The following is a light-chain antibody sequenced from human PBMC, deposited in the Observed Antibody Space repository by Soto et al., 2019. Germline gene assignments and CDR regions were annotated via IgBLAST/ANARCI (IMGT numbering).Light chain of an antibody. Sequence: QSVLTQPPSVSGAPGQRVTISCTGSSSSIGAGYDVHWYQQLPGTAPKLLIYGNSNRPSGVPDRFSGSKSGTSASLAITGLQAEDEADYYCQSYDSSLSGSHVVFGGGTKLT. CDR2: GNS. V-gene: IGLV1-40*01. CDR3: QSYDSSLSGSHVV. CDR1: SSSIGAGYD. J-gene: IGLJ2*01.